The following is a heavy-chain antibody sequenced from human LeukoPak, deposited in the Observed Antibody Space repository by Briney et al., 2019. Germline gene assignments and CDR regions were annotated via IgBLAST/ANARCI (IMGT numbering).Heavy chain of an antibody. CDR1: GFTFSSYG. D-gene: IGHD6-19*01. Sequence: GGSLRLSCAASGFTFSSYGMHWVRQAPGKGLEWVAVIWYDGSNKYYADSVKGRFTISRDNSKNTLYLQMNSLRAEDTAVYYCARDHSSGWYSEYFDYWGQGTLVTVSS. CDR2: IWYDGSNK. J-gene: IGHJ4*02. CDR3: ARDHSSGWYSEYFDY. V-gene: IGHV3-33*01.